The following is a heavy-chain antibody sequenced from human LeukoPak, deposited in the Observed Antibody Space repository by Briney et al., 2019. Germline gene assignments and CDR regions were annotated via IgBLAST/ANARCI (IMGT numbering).Heavy chain of an antibody. CDR3: VREESESYPFDS. CDR1: GFTFKSYS. D-gene: IGHD1-26*01. Sequence: GGSLRLSCAASGFTFKSYSMNWDRQAPGKGPEWISYISSISRVIYYADSVKGRFTISRDNAKNSLSLQMNSLRAEDTAVYCCVREESESYPFDSWGQGTLVIVSS. V-gene: IGHV3-48*01. CDR2: ISSISRVI. J-gene: IGHJ4*02.